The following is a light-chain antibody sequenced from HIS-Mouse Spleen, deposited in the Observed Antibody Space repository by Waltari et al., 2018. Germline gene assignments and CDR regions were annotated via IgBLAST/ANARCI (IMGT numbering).Light chain of an antibody. Sequence: SYELTQPPSVSVSPGQTASITCSGDKLGDKYACWYQQKPGQSPVLVIYQDSKRPSGIPKRFSGSNSGNTATLTISGTQAMDEADYYCQAWDSSTEVFGGGTKLTVL. CDR3: QAWDSSTEV. J-gene: IGLJ2*01. CDR1: KLGDKY. CDR2: QDS. V-gene: IGLV3-1*01.